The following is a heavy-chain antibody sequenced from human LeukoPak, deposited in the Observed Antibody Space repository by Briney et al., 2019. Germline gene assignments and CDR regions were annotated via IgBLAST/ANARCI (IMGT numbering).Heavy chain of an antibody. Sequence: GGSLRLSCAASGFTFSSYGMHWVRQAPGKGLEWVAFIRYDGSNKYYADSVKGRFTISRDNSKNMLYLQMNSLRAEDTAVYYCARERDIFEAFNIWGQGTMVSVSS. CDR2: IRYDGSNK. CDR1: GFTFSSYG. D-gene: IGHD2-21*01. J-gene: IGHJ3*02. CDR3: ARERDIFEAFNI. V-gene: IGHV3-30*02.